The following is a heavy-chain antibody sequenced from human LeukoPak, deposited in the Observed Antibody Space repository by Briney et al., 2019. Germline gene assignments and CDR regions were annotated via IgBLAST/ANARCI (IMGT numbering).Heavy chain of an antibody. D-gene: IGHD3-10*01. CDR3: ARDYYGSGTYYTPPQASGY. Sequence: AGSLRLSCAASGFTFSNYGMRWVRQAPGKGLEWVSGISDSGDSTYYADSVKGRFTISRDNSDNTLFLQMNSLRDEDTAVYFCARDYYGSGTYYTPPQASGYWGQGTLVTVSS. CDR1: GFTFSNYG. J-gene: IGHJ4*02. V-gene: IGHV3-23*01. CDR2: ISDSGDST.